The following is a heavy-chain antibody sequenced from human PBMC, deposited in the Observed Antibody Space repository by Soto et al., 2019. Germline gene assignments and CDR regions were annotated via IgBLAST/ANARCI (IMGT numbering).Heavy chain of an antibody. Sequence: SETLSLTCTVSGGSVSSGSYYWSWIRQPPGKGLEWIGYIFYSGTTNYNPSLKSRVTISVDTSKNQFSLKLSSVTAADTAVYYCARRYSSSFDYWGQGTLVTVSS. CDR1: GGSVSSGSYY. V-gene: IGHV4-61*01. J-gene: IGHJ4*02. CDR2: IFYSGTT. D-gene: IGHD6-13*01. CDR3: ARRYSSSFDY.